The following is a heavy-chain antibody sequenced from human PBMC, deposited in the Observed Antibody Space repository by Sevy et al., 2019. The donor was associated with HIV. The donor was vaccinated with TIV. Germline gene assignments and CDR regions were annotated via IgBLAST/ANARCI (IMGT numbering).Heavy chain of an antibody. D-gene: IGHD3-16*01. CDR1: GFTFSSYA. J-gene: IGHJ6*03. CDR3: ARDSPIMITFGGVKSYYYYMDV. V-gene: IGHV3-30-3*01. Sequence: GGSLRLSCAASGFTFSSYAMHWVRQAPGKGLEWVAVISYGGSNKYYADSVKGRFTISRDNSKNTLYLQMNSLGAEDTAVYYCARDSPIMITFGGVKSYYYYMDVWGKGTTVTVSS. CDR2: ISYGGSNK.